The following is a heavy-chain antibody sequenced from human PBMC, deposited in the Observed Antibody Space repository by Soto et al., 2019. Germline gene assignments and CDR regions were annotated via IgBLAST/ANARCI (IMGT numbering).Heavy chain of an antibody. Sequence: SETLSLTCTVSGGSISSGGYYWSWIRQHPGKGLEWIGYIYYSGSTYYNPSLKSRVTISVDTSKNQFSLKLSSVTAADTAVYYCARGGGGIAVAGPWGQGTLVTVSS. D-gene: IGHD6-19*01. CDR1: GGSISSGGYY. CDR3: ARGGGGIAVAGP. J-gene: IGHJ5*02. CDR2: IYYSGST. V-gene: IGHV4-31*03.